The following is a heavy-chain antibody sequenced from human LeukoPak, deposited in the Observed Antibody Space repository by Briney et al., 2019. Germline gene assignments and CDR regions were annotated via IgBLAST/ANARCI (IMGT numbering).Heavy chain of an antibody. J-gene: IGHJ4*02. CDR3: ARDILTKQAYSGYDN. D-gene: IGHD5-12*01. CDR2: ISGSSSYI. CDR1: GFTFSSYS. Sequence: GGSLRLSCAASGFTFSSYSMNWVRQAPGKGLEWVSSISGSSSYIYYADSVKGRFTISRDNAKNSLYLQMNSMRDEDTAVYYCARDILTKQAYSGYDNWGEASIVTVSS. V-gene: IGHV3-21*01.